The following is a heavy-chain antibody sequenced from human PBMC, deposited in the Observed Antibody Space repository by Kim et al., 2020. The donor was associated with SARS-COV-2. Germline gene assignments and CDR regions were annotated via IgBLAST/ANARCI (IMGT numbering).Heavy chain of an antibody. J-gene: IGHJ3*02. CDR3: AKALRWGIAAAGTGHAFDI. V-gene: IGHV3-9*01. Sequence: GRFTISRDNAKNSLYLQMNSLRAEDTALYYCAKALRWGIAAAGTGHAFDIWGQGTMVTVSS. D-gene: IGHD6-13*01.